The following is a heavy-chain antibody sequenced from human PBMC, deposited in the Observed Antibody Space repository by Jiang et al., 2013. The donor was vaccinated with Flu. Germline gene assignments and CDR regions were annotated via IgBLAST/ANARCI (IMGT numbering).Heavy chain of an antibody. D-gene: IGHD1-26*01. CDR3: ARATRTPIVGGNDY. J-gene: IGHJ4*02. CDR1: G. V-gene: IGHV3-33*01. CDR2: IWYDGSNK. Sequence: GMHWVRQAPGKGLEWVAVIWYDGSNKYYADSVKGRFTISRDNSKNTLYLQMNSLRAEDTAVYYCARATRTPIVGGNDYWGQGTLVTVSS.